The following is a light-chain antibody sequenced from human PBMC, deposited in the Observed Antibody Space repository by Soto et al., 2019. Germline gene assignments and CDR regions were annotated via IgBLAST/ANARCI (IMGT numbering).Light chain of an antibody. V-gene: IGKV3-20*01. Sequence: EVVLTQSPGTLSLSPGERATLSCGASQSVSSSHLAWYQQKPGQAPRLLIYGASNRATGIPDRFSGSGSGTDFTLTISRLEPEDFAMYYCQQYDSSSWTFGQGTEVEIK. CDR3: QQYDSSSWT. CDR1: QSVSSSH. CDR2: GAS. J-gene: IGKJ1*01.